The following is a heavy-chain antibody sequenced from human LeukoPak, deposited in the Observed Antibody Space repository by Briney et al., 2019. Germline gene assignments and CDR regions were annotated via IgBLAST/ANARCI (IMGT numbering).Heavy chain of an antibody. CDR2: ISYSGTT. V-gene: IGHV4-39*01. D-gene: IGHD3-10*01. Sequence: PSETLSLTCTVSSASISSSPYYWGRIRQSPGKGLEWIGSISYSGTTYYNPSRKSRMTISVHPSKTPFSLTVNSVTAADTAVYYCAANSADYNTLGSSYKVWGQGTLVTVSS. CDR3: AANSADYNTLGSSYKV. J-gene: IGHJ4*02. CDR1: SASISSSPYY.